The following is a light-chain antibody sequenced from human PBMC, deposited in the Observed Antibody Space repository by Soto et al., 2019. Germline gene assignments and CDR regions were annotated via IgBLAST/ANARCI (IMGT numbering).Light chain of an antibody. Sequence: EIVLTQSPGTLSLSPGERATLSCRASQSVSSGYLAWYQQKPGQAPRLLIYGASGRAPGIPDRFSGSGSGTDFTLTISRLDPEDFAVYYCQQYGSSPRTFGQGTKVEIK. J-gene: IGKJ1*01. CDR3: QQYGSSPRT. CDR2: GAS. V-gene: IGKV3-20*01. CDR1: QSVSSGY.